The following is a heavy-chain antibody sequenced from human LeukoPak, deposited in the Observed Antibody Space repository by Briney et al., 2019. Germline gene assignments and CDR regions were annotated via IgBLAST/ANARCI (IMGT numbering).Heavy chain of an antibody. CDR1: GYTFTGYY. D-gene: IGHD6-19*01. J-gene: IGHJ4*02. V-gene: IGHV1-2*02. CDR3: ARDDSSGWYGPVDY. CDR2: INPNSGGT. Sequence: ASVKVSCKASGYTFTGYYMHWVRQAPGQGLEWMGWINPNSGGTNYAQKFQGRVTMTRDTSISTAYMELSRLRSDDTAVYYCARDDSSGWYGPVDYWGQGTLVTVSS.